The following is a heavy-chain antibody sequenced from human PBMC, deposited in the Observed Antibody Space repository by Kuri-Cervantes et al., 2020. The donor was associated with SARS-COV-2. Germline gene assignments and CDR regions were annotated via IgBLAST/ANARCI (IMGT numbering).Heavy chain of an antibody. CDR1: GFTFSSYS. D-gene: IGHD1-26*01. CDR3: AREAPCRIVGAICYGMDV. J-gene: IGHJ6*02. CDR2: ISSSSSYI. Sequence: GSLRLSCAASGFTFSSYSMNWVRQAPGKGLEWVSSISSSSSYIYYADSVKGRFTISRDNAKNSLYLQMNSLRDEDTAVYYCAREAPCRIVGAICYGMDVWGQGTTVTGSS. V-gene: IGHV3-21*01.